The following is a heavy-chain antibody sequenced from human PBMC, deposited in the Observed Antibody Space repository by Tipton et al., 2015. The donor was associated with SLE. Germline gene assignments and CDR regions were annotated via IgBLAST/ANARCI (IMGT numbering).Heavy chain of an antibody. V-gene: IGHV4-34*01. Sequence: TLSLTCAVYGGSLSGYYWSWIRQSPGKGLEWIDDINHVGRTNYNPSLRSRATMSVDTSKNQFSLKLSSVTAADTAVYYCARDHPVAGPFDYWGQGTLATVSS. J-gene: IGHJ4*02. CDR1: GGSLSGYY. D-gene: IGHD6-19*01. CDR3: ARDHPVAGPFDY. CDR2: INHVGRT.